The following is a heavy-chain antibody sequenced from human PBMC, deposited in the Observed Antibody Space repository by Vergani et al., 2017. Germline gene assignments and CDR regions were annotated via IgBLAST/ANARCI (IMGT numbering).Heavy chain of an antibody. D-gene: IGHD1-26*01. CDR2: IYYSGST. J-gene: IGHJ5*02. CDR3: ASVGSGSYFGWFDP. Sequence: QVQLQESGPGLVKPSETLSLTCTVSGGSISSYYWSWIRQPPGNGLEWIGYIYYSGSTNYNPSLKSRVTISVDTSKNQFSLKLSSVTAADTAVYYCASVGSGSYFGWFDPWGQGTLVTVSS. V-gene: IGHV4-59*01. CDR1: GGSISSYY.